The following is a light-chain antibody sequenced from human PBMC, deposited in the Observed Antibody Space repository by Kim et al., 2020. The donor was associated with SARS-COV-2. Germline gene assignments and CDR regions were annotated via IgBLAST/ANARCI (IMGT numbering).Light chain of an antibody. J-gene: IGLJ3*02. V-gene: IGLV1-47*01. CDR3: AAWDDSLSGWV. CDR1: ISNIGSNY. Sequence: QSVLTQPPPASGTPGQRVTISCSGSISNIGSNYVYWYQQLPGTAPKLLIYRNNQRPSGVPDRFSGSKSGTSASLAISGLRSEDEADYSCAAWDDSLSGWVFGGGTQLTVL. CDR2: RNN.